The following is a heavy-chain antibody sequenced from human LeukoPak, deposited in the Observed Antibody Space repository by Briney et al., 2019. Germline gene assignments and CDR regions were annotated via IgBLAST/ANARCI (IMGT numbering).Heavy chain of an antibody. Sequence: SETLSLTCTVSGGSISSYYWSWIRLPPGKRLEWIGYIDYSVTTNYNPSLRSRVTMSLDTSRNQFSLKLNSVTAAGTAIYYCARGRRSSGRHDAFDIWGQGTVVIVSS. CDR3: ARGRRSSGRHDAFDI. CDR2: IDYSVTT. J-gene: IGHJ3*02. D-gene: IGHD6-19*01. CDR1: GGSISSYY. V-gene: IGHV4-59*01.